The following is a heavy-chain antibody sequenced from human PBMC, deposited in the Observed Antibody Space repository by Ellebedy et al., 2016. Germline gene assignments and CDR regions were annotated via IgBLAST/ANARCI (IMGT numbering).Heavy chain of an antibody. CDR3: AREVDMATAI. Sequence: SETLSLTCAVYGGSFSGYYWNWIRQPPGKGLEWIGEINHSGSTNYNPSLESRVTILLDRSKNQFSLKLSSVTAADTAVYYCAREVDMATAIWGQGTLVTVSS. CDR2: INHSGST. D-gene: IGHD5-24*01. J-gene: IGHJ4*02. CDR1: GGSFSGYY. V-gene: IGHV4-34*01.